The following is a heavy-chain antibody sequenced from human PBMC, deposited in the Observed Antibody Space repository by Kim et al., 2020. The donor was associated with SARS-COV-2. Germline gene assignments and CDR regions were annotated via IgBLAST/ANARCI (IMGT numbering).Heavy chain of an antibody. D-gene: IGHD2-15*01. V-gene: IGHV1-46*01. CDR2: INPSGGST. CDR3: ARGPPQYCSGGSCSLGGMDV. CDR1: GYTLTSYY. Sequence: ASVKVSCKASGYTLTSYYMHWVRQAPGQGLEWMGIINPSGGSTSYAQKFQSRVTMTRDTSTSTVYMELSSLRSEDTAVYYCARGPPQYCSGGSCSLGGMDVWGQGTTVTVSS. J-gene: IGHJ6*02.